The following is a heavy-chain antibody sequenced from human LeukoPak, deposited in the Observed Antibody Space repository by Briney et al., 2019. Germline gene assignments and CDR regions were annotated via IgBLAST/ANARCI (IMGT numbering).Heavy chain of an antibody. D-gene: IGHD4-17*01. CDR2: IYYTGST. CDR1: GGSISSYY. V-gene: IGHV4-59*12. CDR3: SGGEGMTTVTTYGFYFDS. J-gene: IGHJ4*02. Sequence: SETLSLTCIVSGGSISSYYWSWIRQPPGKGLEWVGYIYYTGSTKYNPSLKSRVTISVNTSKNQFSLKLSSVTAADTAVYYCSGGEGMTTVTTYGFYFDSWGQGTLVTVSS.